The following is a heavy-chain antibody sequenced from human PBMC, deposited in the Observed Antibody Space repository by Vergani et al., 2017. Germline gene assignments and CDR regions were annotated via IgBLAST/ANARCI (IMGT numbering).Heavy chain of an antibody. CDR3: ASYSAYYDFWSGYFDY. V-gene: IGHV4-39*01. CDR2: IYYSGST. J-gene: IGHJ4*02. D-gene: IGHD3-3*01. CDR1: GGSISSSSYY. Sequence: QVQLQESGPGLVKPSQTLSLTCTVSGGSISSSSYYWGWIRQPPGKGLEWIGSIYYSGSTYYNPSLKSRVPISVDTSKNQFSLKLSSVTAADTAVYYCASYSAYYDFWSGYFDYWGQGTLVTVSS.